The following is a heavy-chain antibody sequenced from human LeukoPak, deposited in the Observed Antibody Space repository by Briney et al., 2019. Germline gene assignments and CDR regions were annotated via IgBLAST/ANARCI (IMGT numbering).Heavy chain of an antibody. CDR1: GFTFSSYG. V-gene: IGHV3-33*06. CDR2: IWYDGSNK. J-gene: IGHJ4*02. D-gene: IGHD6-6*01. Sequence: GGSLRLSCAAPGFTFSSYGMHWVRQAPGKGLEWVAVIWYDGSNKYYADSVKGRFTISRDNSKNTLYLQMNSLRAEDTAVYYCAKDSSYSSSSGDFDYWGQGTLVTVSS. CDR3: AKDSSYSSSSGDFDY.